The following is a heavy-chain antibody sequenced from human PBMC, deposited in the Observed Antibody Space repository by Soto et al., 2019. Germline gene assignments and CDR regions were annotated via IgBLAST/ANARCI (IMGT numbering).Heavy chain of an antibody. D-gene: IGHD5-12*01. CDR1: GGSISSYY. J-gene: IGHJ6*02. Sequence: PSETLSLTCTVSGGSISSYYWSWIRQPPGKGLEWIGYIYYSGSTNYNPSLKSRVTISVDTSKNQFSLKLSSVTAADTAVYYFARDKVVATIAPVYYYYGMDVWGQGTTVTVSS. CDR2: IYYSGST. CDR3: ARDKVVATIAPVYYYYGMDV. V-gene: IGHV4-59*01.